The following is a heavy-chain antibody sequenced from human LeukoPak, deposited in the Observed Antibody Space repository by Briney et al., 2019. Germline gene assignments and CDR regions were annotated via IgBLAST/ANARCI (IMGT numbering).Heavy chain of an antibody. CDR1: GFTFSSYA. V-gene: IGHV3-23*01. Sequence: PGGSLRLSCATSGFTFSSYAMSWVRQAPGKGLEWVSTISGSGGSTYYADSVKGRFTISRDNSKNTLYLLMNSLRAEDTAVYYCAKDPAAILTDYWGQGTLVTVSS. D-gene: IGHD2-21*02. CDR3: AKDPAAILTDY. CDR2: ISGSGGST. J-gene: IGHJ4*02.